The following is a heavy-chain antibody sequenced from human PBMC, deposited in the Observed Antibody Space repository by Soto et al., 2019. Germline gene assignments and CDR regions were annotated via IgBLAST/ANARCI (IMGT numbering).Heavy chain of an antibody. D-gene: IGHD2-15*01. CDR1: GFTFSTYW. Sequence: ESLKISCAVSGFTFSTYWMSWVRQAPGKGLEWVAKINQDGSNKYYADSVKGRFTISRDNSKNTLYLQMNSLRAEDTAVYYCAKDRGCSGGSCYSGREYYYYYGMDVWGQGTTVTVSS. CDR2: INQDGSNK. CDR3: AKDRGCSGGSCYSGREYYYYYGMDV. V-gene: IGHV3-7*01. J-gene: IGHJ6*02.